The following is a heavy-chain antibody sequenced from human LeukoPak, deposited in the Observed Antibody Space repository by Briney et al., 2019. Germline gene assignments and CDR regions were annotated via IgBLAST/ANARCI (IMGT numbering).Heavy chain of an antibody. Sequence: SETLSLTCAVYGGSFSGYYWSWIRQPPGKRLEWIGEINHSGSTNYNPSLKSRVTISVDTSKNQFSLKLSSVTAADTAVYYCARSRPFRGARNRLGWFDPWGQGTLVTVSS. V-gene: IGHV4-34*01. CDR3: ARSRPFRGARNRLGWFDP. CDR2: INHSGST. CDR1: GGSFSGYY. J-gene: IGHJ5*02. D-gene: IGHD3-10*01.